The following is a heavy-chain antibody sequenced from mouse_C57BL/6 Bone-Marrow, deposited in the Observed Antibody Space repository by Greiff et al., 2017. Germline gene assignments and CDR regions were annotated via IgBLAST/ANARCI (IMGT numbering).Heavy chain of an antibody. V-gene: IGHV1-69*01. CDR2: IDPSDSYT. D-gene: IGHD1-1*01. CDR3: ARGSSYGFAY. Sequence: VQLQQPGAELVMPGASVKLSCKASGYTFTSYWMHWVKQRPGQGLEWIGEIDPSDSYTNYNQKFKGKSTLTVDKSSSTAYMQLSSLTSEDSAVYYCARGSSYGFAYWGQGTLVTVS. J-gene: IGHJ3*01. CDR1: GYTFTSYW.